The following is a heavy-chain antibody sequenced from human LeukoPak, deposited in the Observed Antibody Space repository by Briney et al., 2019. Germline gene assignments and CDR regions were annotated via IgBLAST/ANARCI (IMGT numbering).Heavy chain of an antibody. Sequence: SVKVSCKASGGTFSSYAISWVRQAPGQGLEWMGGIIPIFGTANYAQKFQGRVTITADESTSTAYMELSSLRSEDTAVYYCAKVHPPVAAIGNGEDYWGQGTLVTVSS. CDR2: IIPIFGTA. J-gene: IGHJ4*02. V-gene: IGHV1-69*01. CDR3: AKVHPPVAAIGNGEDY. CDR1: GGTFSSYA. D-gene: IGHD6-19*01.